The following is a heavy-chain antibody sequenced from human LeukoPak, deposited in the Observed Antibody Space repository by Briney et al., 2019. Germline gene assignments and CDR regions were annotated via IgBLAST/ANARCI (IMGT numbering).Heavy chain of an antibody. V-gene: IGHV4-39*01. Sequence: SETLSLTCTVSGGSISSGDYYWSWIRQPPGKGLEWIGSIYYSGIIYYNPSLKSRLTISVGTSKNQVSLKLSSVTAADTAVYYCASQYGSTRMDVWGQGTTVTVSS. D-gene: IGHD4-17*01. CDR1: GGSISSGDYY. J-gene: IGHJ6*02. CDR2: IYYSGII. CDR3: ASQYGSTRMDV.